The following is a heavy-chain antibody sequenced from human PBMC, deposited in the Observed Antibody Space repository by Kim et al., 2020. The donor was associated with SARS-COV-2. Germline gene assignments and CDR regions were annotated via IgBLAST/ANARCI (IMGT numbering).Heavy chain of an antibody. CDR2: MNPNSGNT. J-gene: IGHJ5*02. V-gene: IGHV1-8*01. Sequence: ASVKVSCKASGYTFTSYDINWVRQATGQGLEWMGWMNPNSGNTGYAQKFQGRVTMTRNTSISTAYMELSSLRSEDTAVYYCARGVATEGWGWFDPWGQGTLVTVSS. CDR3: ARGVATEGWGWFDP. D-gene: IGHD5-12*01. CDR1: GYTFTSYD.